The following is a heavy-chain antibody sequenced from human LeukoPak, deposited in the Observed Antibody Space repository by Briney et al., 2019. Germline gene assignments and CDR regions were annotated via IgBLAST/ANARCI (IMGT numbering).Heavy chain of an antibody. D-gene: IGHD3-22*01. CDR3: ARDSDDSSGYYPSGAFDI. Sequence: PGGSLRLSCAASGFTFSDDYMSWIRQAPGKGLEWVSYISSSGSTIYYADSVKGRFTISRDNAKNSLYLQMNSLRAEDTAVYYCARDSDDSSGYYPSGAFDIWGQGTMVTVSS. V-gene: IGHV3-11*04. CDR1: GFTFSDDY. CDR2: ISSSGSTI. J-gene: IGHJ3*02.